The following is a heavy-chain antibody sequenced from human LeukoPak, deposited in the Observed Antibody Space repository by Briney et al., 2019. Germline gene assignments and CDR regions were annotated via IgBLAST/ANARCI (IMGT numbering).Heavy chain of an antibody. CDR1: GFTFSSYG. V-gene: IGHV3-30*18. J-gene: IGHJ2*01. D-gene: IGHD4-23*01. Sequence: GGSLRLSCAASGFTFSSYGMHWVRQAPGKGLEWVSVISYDGSNKYFADSVKGRFTISRDNSKNTLYLQMNSLRAEDTAVYYCAKMNYGGDSVAWYFDLWGRGTLVTVSS. CDR2: ISYDGSNK. CDR3: AKMNYGGDSVAWYFDL.